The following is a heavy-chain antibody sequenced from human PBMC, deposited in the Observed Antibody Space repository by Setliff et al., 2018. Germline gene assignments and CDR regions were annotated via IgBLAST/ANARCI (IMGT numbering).Heavy chain of an antibody. D-gene: IGHD3-9*01. V-gene: IGHV4-61*09. CDR1: GGSISSGSYY. CDR2: IYTSGST. J-gene: IGHJ6*03. Sequence: SETLSLTCTVSGGSISSGSYYWGWIRQPAGKGLEWIGHIYTSGSTNYNPSLKSRVTISVDTSKNQFSLKLSSVTAADTAVYYCARGLTPTINYYYYYMDVWGKGTTVTVSS. CDR3: ARGLTPTINYYYYYMDV.